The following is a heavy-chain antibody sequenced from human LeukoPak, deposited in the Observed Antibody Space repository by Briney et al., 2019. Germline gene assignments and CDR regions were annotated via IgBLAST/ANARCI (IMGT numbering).Heavy chain of an antibody. D-gene: IGHD4-23*01. CDR3: ARTRETTVGDFDS. V-gene: IGHV4-38-2*02. CDR1: GYSISSAYY. J-gene: IGHJ4*02. Sequence: SETLSLTCTVSGYSISSAYYWGWIRQPPEKGLEWLGSIHHSGTTYPNPSLKSRVTISVDTSPNTFSLCLSTAPAADTAVYDCARTRETTVGDFDSWGQGTLVTVSS. CDR2: IHHSGTT.